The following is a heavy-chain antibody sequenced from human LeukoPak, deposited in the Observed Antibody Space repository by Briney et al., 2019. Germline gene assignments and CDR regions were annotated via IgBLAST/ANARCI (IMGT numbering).Heavy chain of an antibody. CDR3: ARDGYLGRWAFDI. V-gene: IGHV4-4*02. D-gene: IGHD5-18*01. CDR1: GGSISSSNW. J-gene: IGHJ3*02. CDR2: IYHSGST. Sequence: SGTLSLTCAVSGGSISSSNWWSWVRQPPRKGLEWIGEIYHSGSTNYNPSLKSRVTISVDKSKNQFSLKLSSVTAADTAVYYCARDGYLGRWAFDIWGQGTMVTVSS.